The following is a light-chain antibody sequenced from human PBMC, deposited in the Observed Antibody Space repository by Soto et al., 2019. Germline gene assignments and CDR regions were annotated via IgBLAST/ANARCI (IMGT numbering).Light chain of an antibody. Sequence: ILMTQSPASLSVSPGERATLSCRASQNIYSNIAWYQQRPGQAPRLLIYRASTRATGVPARFSGSGSGTELALTISRLQSEDLAVYYCQQYNNWPRTFGQGTTVDI. CDR3: QQYNNWPRT. V-gene: IGKV3-15*01. CDR2: RAS. J-gene: IGKJ1*01. CDR1: QNIYSN.